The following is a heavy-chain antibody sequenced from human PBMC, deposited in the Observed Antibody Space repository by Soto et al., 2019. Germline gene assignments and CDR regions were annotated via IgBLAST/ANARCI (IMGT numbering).Heavy chain of an antibody. D-gene: IGHD3-3*01. CDR1: VFTFISYG. V-gene: IGHV3-30*18. CDR3: AKERTYYDFWSPLDV. J-gene: IGHJ6*02. Sequence: PGRSLRLSCASSVFTFISYGMHWVRQAPGKGLEWVAVISYDGSNKYYADSVKGRFTISRDNSKNTLYLQMNSLRAEDTAVYYCAKERTYYDFWSPLDVWGQGTTVTVSS. CDR2: ISYDGSNK.